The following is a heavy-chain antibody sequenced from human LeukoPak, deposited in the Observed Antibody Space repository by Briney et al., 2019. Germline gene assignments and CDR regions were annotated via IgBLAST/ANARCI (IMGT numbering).Heavy chain of an antibody. J-gene: IGHJ4*02. Sequence: ASVKVSCKASGYTFTSYDINWVRQATGQGLEWMGWMNPNSGNTGYAQKFQGRVTMTRNTSISTAYMELSSLRSEDTAVYYCARVRVVPAATVDYWGQGTLVTVSS. CDR1: GYTFTSYD. CDR2: MNPNSGNT. CDR3: ARVRVVPAATVDY. D-gene: IGHD2-2*01. V-gene: IGHV1-8*01.